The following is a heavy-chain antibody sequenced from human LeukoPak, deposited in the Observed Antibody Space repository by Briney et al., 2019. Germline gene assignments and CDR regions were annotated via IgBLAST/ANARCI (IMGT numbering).Heavy chain of an antibody. CDR1: GFTFSSYA. D-gene: IGHD3-9*01. Sequence: GGSLRLSCAASGFTFSSYAMHWVRQAPGRGLEWVAVISYDGSNKYYADSVKGRFTISRDNSKNTLYLQMNSLRAEDTAVYYCARDDLVTLDYWGQGTLVTVSS. CDR2: ISYDGSNK. V-gene: IGHV3-30-3*01. J-gene: IGHJ4*02. CDR3: ARDDLVTLDY.